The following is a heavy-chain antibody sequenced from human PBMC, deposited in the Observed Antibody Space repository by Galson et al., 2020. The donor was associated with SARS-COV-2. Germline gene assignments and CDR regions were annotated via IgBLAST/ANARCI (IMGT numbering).Heavy chain of an antibody. V-gene: IGHV3-13*01. D-gene: IGHD4-17*01. Sequence: GGSLRLSCAASGFTFSSYDMHWVRQATGKGLEWVSAIGTAGYTYYPGSVKGRFTISRENAKNSLYLQMNSLRAGDTAVYYCARGTHSLRSTVTTYYYYYMDVWGKGTTVTVSS. J-gene: IGHJ6*03. CDR1: GFTFSSYD. CDR3: ARGTHSLRSTVTTYYYYYMDV. CDR2: IGTAGYT.